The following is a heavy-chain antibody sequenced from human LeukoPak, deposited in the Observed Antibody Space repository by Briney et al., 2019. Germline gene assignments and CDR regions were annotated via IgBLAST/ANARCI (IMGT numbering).Heavy chain of an antibody. D-gene: IGHD3-10*01. V-gene: IGHV3-21*01. J-gene: IGHJ4*02. Sequence: GGSLRLPCAASGFTFSSYSMNWVRQAPGKGLEWVSSISSSSSYIYYADSVKGRFTISRDNAKNSLYLQMNSLRAEDTAVYYCAREVSGSYYLRYFDYWGQGTLVTVSS. CDR2: ISSSSSYI. CDR3: AREVSGSYYLRYFDY. CDR1: GFTFSSYS.